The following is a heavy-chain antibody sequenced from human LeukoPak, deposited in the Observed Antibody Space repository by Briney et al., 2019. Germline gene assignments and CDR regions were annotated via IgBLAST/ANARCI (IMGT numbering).Heavy chain of an antibody. CDR2: IIVGSGTT. V-gene: IGHV1-58*01. J-gene: IGHJ4*02. Sequence: SVKVSCKSSGFSFSNSAVQWVRQARGQRLEWIGWIIVGSGTTNYAQSLQGRLTITRDMSTNTAYMELSSLRSEDTAVYYCAKSRAADTTLLFDYWGQGTLVTVSS. CDR1: GFSFSNSA. D-gene: IGHD6-13*01. CDR3: AKSRAADTTLLFDY.